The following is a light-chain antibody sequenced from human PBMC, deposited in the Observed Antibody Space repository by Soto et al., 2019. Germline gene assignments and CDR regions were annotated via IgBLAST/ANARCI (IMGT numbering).Light chain of an antibody. CDR1: QSVSSN. CDR2: GAS. V-gene: IGKV3-15*01. Sequence: EKVMTQSPVTLSVSPGERATLSSRASQSVSSNLAWYQQKPGQAPRLLIYGASTRATGVPARFSGSGSGTEFTLTISSLQPEDFATYYCQQSYSTPRTFGQGTKLEIK. CDR3: QQSYSTPRT. J-gene: IGKJ2*01.